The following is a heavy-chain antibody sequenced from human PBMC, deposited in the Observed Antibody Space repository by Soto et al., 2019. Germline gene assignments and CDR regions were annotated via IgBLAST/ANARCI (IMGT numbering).Heavy chain of an antibody. D-gene: IGHD2-8*01. V-gene: IGHV1-18*01. Sequence: ASVKVSCKASGYTFTSYGISWVRQAPGQGLEWMGWISAYNGNTNYAQKLQGRVTMTTDTSTSTACMELRSVRSDDTAVYYCARGKCTNGVCLFDYWGQGTLVTVSS. CDR1: GYTFTSYG. J-gene: IGHJ4*02. CDR2: ISAYNGNT. CDR3: ARGKCTNGVCLFDY.